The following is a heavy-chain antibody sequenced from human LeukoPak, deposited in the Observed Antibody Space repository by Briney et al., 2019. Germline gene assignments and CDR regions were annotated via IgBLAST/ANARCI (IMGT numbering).Heavy chain of an antibody. J-gene: IGHJ4*02. CDR3: ARVREAAAFDY. Sequence: GGSLRLSCAASGFTFSSYWMNWVRQAPGKGLEWVANIKEDGSEKYYVDSVRGRFTISRDNAKNSLYLQMNSLRAEDTAVYYCARVREAAAFDYWGQETLVTVSS. V-gene: IGHV3-7*01. D-gene: IGHD3-10*01. CDR2: IKEDGSEK. CDR1: GFTFSSYW.